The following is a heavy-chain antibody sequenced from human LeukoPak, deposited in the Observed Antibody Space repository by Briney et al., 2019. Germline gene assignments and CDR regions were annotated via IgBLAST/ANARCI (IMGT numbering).Heavy chain of an antibody. CDR2: IGSGNT. D-gene: IGHD6-19*01. V-gene: IGHV3-23*05. CDR1: GFSLSNYA. J-gene: IGHJ4*02. CDR3: AKGYTTGWSEGYLDY. Sequence: GGSLRLSCAASGFSLSNYAMNWVRQTPGKGLEWVSGIGSGNTYYGDAVRPRFTISRDSSKNTLYMHMDFLRAEDTAVYLCAKGYTTGWSEGYLDYWGQGTLVSVP.